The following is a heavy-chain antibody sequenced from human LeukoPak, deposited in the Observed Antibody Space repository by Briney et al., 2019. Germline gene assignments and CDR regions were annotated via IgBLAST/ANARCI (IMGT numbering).Heavy chain of an antibody. J-gene: IGHJ4*02. Sequence: PGGSLRLSCAASGFTFSSYAMTWVRQAPGKGPEWVSAISGSGGGTYYADSVRGRFTISRDNSKNTLYLQMNSLRAEDTAVYYCAKANMVRGVTLKFDYWGQGTLVTVSS. CDR2: ISGSGGGT. D-gene: IGHD3-10*01. CDR1: GFTFSSYA. V-gene: IGHV3-23*01. CDR3: AKANMVRGVTLKFDY.